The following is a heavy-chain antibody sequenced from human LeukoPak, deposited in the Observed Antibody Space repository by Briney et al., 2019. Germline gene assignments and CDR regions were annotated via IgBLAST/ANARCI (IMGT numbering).Heavy chain of an antibody. CDR2: INSYGSST. CDR1: GFTFSTNW. V-gene: IGHV3-74*01. CDR3: ARGPFGGDYA. Sequence: GGSLRLSCAASGFTFSTNWMHWVRQAPGKGRVCVSRINSYGSSTSYADSVKGRFTISRDYAKNTLYLQMNSLRAEDTAMYYCARGPFGGDYAWGQGTLVTVSS. D-gene: IGHD2-21*02. J-gene: IGHJ4*02.